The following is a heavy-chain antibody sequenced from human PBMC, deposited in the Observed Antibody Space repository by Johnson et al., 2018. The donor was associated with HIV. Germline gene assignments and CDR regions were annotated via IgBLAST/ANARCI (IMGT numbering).Heavy chain of an antibody. Sequence: VQLVESGGGVVQPGRSLRLSCAASGFTFSIYGMHWVRQAPGKGLEWVSGISWNSGSTYYADSVKGRFTISRDNSKNTLYLQMNSLRAEDTAVYYCAKDGERAVAAAFDIWGQGTMVTVSS. J-gene: IGHJ3*02. CDR2: ISWNSGST. V-gene: IGHV3-23*04. D-gene: IGHD6-19*01. CDR3: AKDGERAVAAAFDI. CDR1: GFTFSIYG.